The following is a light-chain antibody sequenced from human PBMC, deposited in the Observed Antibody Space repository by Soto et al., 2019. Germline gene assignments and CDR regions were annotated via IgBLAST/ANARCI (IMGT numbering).Light chain of an antibody. V-gene: IGKV3-15*01. CDR2: GAS. J-gene: IGKJ2*01. Sequence: EIVMTQSPATLSVSPGERVTLSCRASQSVFANLAWSQHKPGQAPRLLIYGASTRATGLPARFSGSGSGTDFTLTISSLQSEDFALYYCQQYNNWPHTFGQGTKLEIK. CDR1: QSVFAN. CDR3: QQYNNWPHT.